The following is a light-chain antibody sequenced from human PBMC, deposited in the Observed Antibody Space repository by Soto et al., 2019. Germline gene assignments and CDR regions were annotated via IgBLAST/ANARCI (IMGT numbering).Light chain of an antibody. J-gene: IGLJ1*01. CDR3: AAWDDSLSGLYV. CDR2: RNN. CDR1: SSNIGSNY. V-gene: IGLV1-47*01. Sequence: QSVLTQPPSASGTPGQRVTISCSGSSSNIGSNYVYWYQQLPGTAPKLLIYRNNQRPSGVPDRFSGSTSGTSASLAISVLLSEDEADYYCAAWDDSLSGLYVLGTGTKVTVL.